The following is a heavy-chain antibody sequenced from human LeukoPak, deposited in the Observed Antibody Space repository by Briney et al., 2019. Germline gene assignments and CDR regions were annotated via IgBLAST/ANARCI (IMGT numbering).Heavy chain of an antibody. D-gene: IGHD4-17*01. V-gene: IGHV3-30*18. Sequence: GRSLRLSCAASGFTFSSYGMHWVRQAPGKGLEWVAVISYDGSNKYYADSVKGRFTIPRDNSKNTLYLQMNSLRAEDTAVYYCAKIPPSGSVTTGPNDYWGQGTLVTVSS. CDR1: GFTFSSYG. CDR2: ISYDGSNK. J-gene: IGHJ4*02. CDR3: AKIPPSGSVTTGPNDY.